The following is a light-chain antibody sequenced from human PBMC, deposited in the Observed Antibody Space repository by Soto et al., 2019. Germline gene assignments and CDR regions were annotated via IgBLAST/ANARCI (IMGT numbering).Light chain of an antibody. V-gene: IGLV2-8*01. CDR3: TSDAGNKVI. CDR2: EVS. J-gene: IGLJ2*01. CDR1: SSDVGGYDY. Sequence: QSALTQPPSASGSPGQSVTISCTGTSSDVGGYDYVSWFQQHPDNAPKLMIYEVSKRHSGVPDRFSGSKSDNTASLTVSGLQAEDEADYYCTSDAGNKVIFGGGTKLTVL.